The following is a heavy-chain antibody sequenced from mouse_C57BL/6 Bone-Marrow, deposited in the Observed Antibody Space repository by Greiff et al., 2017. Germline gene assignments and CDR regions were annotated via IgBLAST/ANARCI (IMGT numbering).Heavy chain of an antibody. CDR3: AREDYDSYWYFDV. D-gene: IGHD2-4*01. Sequence: VQLQQPGAELVKPGASVKLSCKASGYTFTSYWMHWVKQRPGQGLEWIGRIDPNSGGTKYNEKFKSKATLTVDKPSSTAYMQLSSLTSEDSAVYYCAREDYDSYWYFDVWGTGTTVTVSS. V-gene: IGHV1-72*01. CDR2: IDPNSGGT. CDR1: GYTFTSYW. J-gene: IGHJ1*03.